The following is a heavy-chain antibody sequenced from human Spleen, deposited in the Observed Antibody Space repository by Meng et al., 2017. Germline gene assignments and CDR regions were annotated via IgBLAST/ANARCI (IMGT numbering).Heavy chain of an antibody. Sequence: GSLRLSCTVSGGSISSSSYYWGWIRQPPGKGLEWIGRIYYTGSTYYNPSLKSRVTISVDTSKNQFSLKLSSVTAADTAVYYCARAAYYYDSSGSTKYFQHWGQGTLVTVSS. CDR1: GGSISSSSYY. D-gene: IGHD3-22*01. CDR3: ARAAYYYDSSGSTKYFQH. CDR2: IYYTGST. J-gene: IGHJ1*01. V-gene: IGHV4-39*07.